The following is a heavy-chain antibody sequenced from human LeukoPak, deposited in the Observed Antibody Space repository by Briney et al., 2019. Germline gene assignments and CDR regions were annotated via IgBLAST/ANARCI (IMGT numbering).Heavy chain of an antibody. J-gene: IGHJ3*02. D-gene: IGHD6-13*01. CDR1: GGSIGSNY. CDR3: ARPGSGWYPDAFDI. V-gene: IGHV4-59*08. Sequence: SETLSLTCTVSGGSIGSNYWTWIRQPPGKGLEYIGYIYYTGATNYNPSLKSRVTISVDTSKNQFSLKLSSVTAADTAVYYCARPGSGWYPDAFDIWGQGTMITVSS. CDR2: IYYTGAT.